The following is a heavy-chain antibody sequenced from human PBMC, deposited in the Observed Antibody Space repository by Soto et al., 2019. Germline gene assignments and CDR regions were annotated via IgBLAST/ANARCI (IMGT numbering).Heavy chain of an antibody. D-gene: IGHD6-19*01. Sequence: GASVKVSCKASGYTFTSYYMHWVRQAPGQGLEWMGIINPSGGSTSYAQKFQGRVTMTRDTSTSTVYMELSSLRSEDTAVYYCARDSGWYFSYYGMDVWGQGTTVTVSS. CDR1: GYTFTSYY. J-gene: IGHJ6*02. CDR2: INPSGGST. CDR3: ARDSGWYFSYYGMDV. V-gene: IGHV1-46*01.